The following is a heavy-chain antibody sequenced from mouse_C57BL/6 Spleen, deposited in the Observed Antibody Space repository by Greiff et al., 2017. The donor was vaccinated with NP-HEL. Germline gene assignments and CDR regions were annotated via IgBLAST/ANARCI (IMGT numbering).Heavy chain of an antibody. D-gene: IGHD4-1*01. J-gene: IGHJ2*01. CDR1: GYAFSSSW. CDR3: ARGDWDGGYFDY. CDR2: IYPGDGDT. V-gene: IGHV1-82*01. Sequence: QVQLQQSGPELVKPGASVKISCKASGYAFSSSWMNWVKQRPGKGLEWIGPIYPGDGDTNYNGKFKGKATLTADKSSSTAYMQLSSLTSEDSAVYFCARGDWDGGYFDYWGQGTTLTVSS.